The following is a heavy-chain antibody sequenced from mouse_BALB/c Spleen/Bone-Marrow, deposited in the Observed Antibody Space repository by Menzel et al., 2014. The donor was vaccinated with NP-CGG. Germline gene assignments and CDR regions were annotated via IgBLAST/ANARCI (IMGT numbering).Heavy chain of an antibody. CDR2: IDPGNGNT. CDR1: GFNIKDTH. J-gene: IGHJ3*01. Sequence: VQLQQSGAELVKPGASGKLPCTASGFNIKDTHMHWVKQRPEQGLEWIGRIDPGNGNTKYDPKFQGKATITADTSSNTAYLQLSSLTSEDTAVYYCAMYYYGSSLFAYWGQGTLVTISA. V-gene: IGHV14-3*02. CDR3: AMYYYGSSLFAY. D-gene: IGHD1-1*01.